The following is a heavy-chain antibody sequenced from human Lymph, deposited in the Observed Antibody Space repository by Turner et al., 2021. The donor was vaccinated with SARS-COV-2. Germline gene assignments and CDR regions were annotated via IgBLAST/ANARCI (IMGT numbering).Heavy chain of an antibody. CDR3: ARDDREFWSGYYTHYYYYGMDV. Sequence: QVQLVESGGGVVQPGRSLRLSCAASGFTFSSYAMHGVRQAPGKGLEWVAVISYDGSNKNYADSVKGRFTISRDNSKNTLYLQMNSLRAEDTAVYYCARDDREFWSGYYTHYYYYGMDVWGQGTTVTVS. CDR1: GFTFSSYA. CDR2: ISYDGSNK. D-gene: IGHD3-3*01. J-gene: IGHJ6*02. V-gene: IGHV3-30*04.